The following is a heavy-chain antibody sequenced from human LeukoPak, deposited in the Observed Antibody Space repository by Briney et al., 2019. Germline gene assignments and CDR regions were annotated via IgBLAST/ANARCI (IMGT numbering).Heavy chain of an antibody. CDR3: AKDFGSGGYGFDP. J-gene: IGHJ5*02. V-gene: IGHV3-30*02. CDR1: GFTFSSCG. D-gene: IGHD1-26*01. Sequence: PGGSLRLSCAASGFTFSSCGMHWVRQAPGKGLEWVSFIQYDGSSKYSTDSVKGRFTISRDNSKCTLYLQINSLRAEDTAVYYCAKDFGSGGYGFDPWGQGTLVTVSS. CDR2: IQYDGSSK.